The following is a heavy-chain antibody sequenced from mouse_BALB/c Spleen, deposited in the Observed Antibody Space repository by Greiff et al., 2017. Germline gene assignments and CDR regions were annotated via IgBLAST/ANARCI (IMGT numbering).Heavy chain of an antibody. CDR3: ARFSTKWYFDV. CDR2: ISSGSSTI. V-gene: IGHV5-17*02. Sequence: EVKLVESGGGLVQPGGSRKLSCAASGFTFSSFGMHWVRQAPEKGLEWVAYISSGSSTIYYADTVKGRFTISRDNARNILYLQMSSLRSEDTAMYYCARFSTKWYFDVWGAGTTVTVSS. J-gene: IGHJ1*01. D-gene: IGHD1-1*01. CDR1: GFTFSSFG.